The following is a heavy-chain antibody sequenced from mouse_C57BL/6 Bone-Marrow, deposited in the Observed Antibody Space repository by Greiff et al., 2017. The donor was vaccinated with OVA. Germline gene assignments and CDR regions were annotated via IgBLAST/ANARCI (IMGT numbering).Heavy chain of an antibody. J-gene: IGHJ1*03. CDR1: GYTFTSYW. D-gene: IGHD2-1*01. Sequence: QVQLQQPGAELVRPGSSVKLSCKASGYTFTSYWMHWVKQRPIQGLEWIGNIDPSDSETHYTQKFKDKATLTVDKSSSTAYMQSSSLTSEDEAVDYCARENDGNYDWYVDVWGTGTTGTVAA. CDR3: ARENDGNYDWYVDV. V-gene: IGHV1-52*01. CDR2: IDPSDSET.